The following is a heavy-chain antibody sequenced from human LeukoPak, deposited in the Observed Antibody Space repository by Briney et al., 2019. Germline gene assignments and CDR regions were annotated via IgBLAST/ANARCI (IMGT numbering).Heavy chain of an antibody. CDR3: AREVPMYSSGWRPFDY. CDR2: INHSGCT. V-gene: IGHV4-34*01. J-gene: IGHJ4*02. D-gene: IGHD6-19*01. Sequence: SETLSLTCAVYGGSFSGYYWSWIRQPPGKGLEWIGEINHSGCTNYNPSLKSRVTISVDTSKNQFSLKLSSVTAADTAVYYCAREVPMYSSGWRPFDYWGQGTLVTVSS. CDR1: GGSFSGYY.